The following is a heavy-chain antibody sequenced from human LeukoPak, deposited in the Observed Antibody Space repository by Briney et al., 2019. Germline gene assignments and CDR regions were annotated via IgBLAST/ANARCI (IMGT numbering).Heavy chain of an antibody. CDR1: GGPISSYY. CDR3: ARVYGSYHEYPWSNWFDP. Sequence: SETLSLTCTVSGGPISSYYWSWIRQPAGKGLEGIGYIYYSGSTNYNPSLKSRVTISVDTSTNHFSLKLSSVTAADTAVYYCARVYGSYHEYPWSNWFDPWGQGTLVTVSS. V-gene: IGHV4-59*01. D-gene: IGHD1-26*01. CDR2: IYYSGST. J-gene: IGHJ5*02.